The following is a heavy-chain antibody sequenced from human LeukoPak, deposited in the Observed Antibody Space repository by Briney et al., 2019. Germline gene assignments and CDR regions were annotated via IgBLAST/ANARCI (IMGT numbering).Heavy chain of an antibody. CDR3: ARGPTQYDFWSGYSTPFDY. CDR1: GGSFSGYY. Sequence: SETLSLTCAVYGGSFSGYYWSWIRQPPGKGLEWIGEINHSGSTNYNPPLKSRVTISVDTSKNQFSLKLSSVTAADTAVYYCARGPTQYDFWSGYSTPFDYWGQGTLVTVSS. J-gene: IGHJ4*02. CDR2: INHSGST. D-gene: IGHD3-3*01. V-gene: IGHV4-34*01.